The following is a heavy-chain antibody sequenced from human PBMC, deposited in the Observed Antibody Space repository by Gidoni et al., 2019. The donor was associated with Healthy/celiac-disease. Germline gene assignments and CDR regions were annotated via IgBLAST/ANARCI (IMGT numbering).Heavy chain of an antibody. CDR1: GYTLTELS. CDR2: FDPEDGET. Sequence: QVQLVQSGAEVNQPGASVKVSCQVSGYTLTELSMHWVRQGPGKGLEWKGGFDPEDGETSYAQKFQGRVTMTEDTSTDTAYMELSSLRSEDTAVDYCATRLTVTISYYGMDVWGQGTTVTVSS. CDR3: ATRLTVTISYYGMDV. V-gene: IGHV1-24*01. J-gene: IGHJ6*02. D-gene: IGHD4-17*01.